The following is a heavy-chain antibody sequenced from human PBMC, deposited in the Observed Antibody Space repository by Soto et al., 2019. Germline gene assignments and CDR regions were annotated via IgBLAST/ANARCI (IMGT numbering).Heavy chain of an antibody. CDR1: GFTFSNFS. V-gene: IGHV3-21*02. CDR3: AREFYGGYHNGIYDFDY. CDR2: ITRSSDNK. Sequence: EVQLVESGGGLVKPGGSLRLSCAASGFTFSNFSMNWVRQTPGKGLEWVSSITRSSDNKYYGDSVRGRFTVSRDNAKSTVYLQMNSLSAEDTAIYYCAREFYGGYHNGIYDFDYWGQGTLVTVSS. D-gene: IGHD5-12*01. J-gene: IGHJ4*02.